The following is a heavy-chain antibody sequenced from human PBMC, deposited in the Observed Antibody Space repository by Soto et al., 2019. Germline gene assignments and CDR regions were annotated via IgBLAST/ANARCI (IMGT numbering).Heavy chain of an antibody. CDR3: TTDCQQLGCLY. D-gene: IGHD1-1*01. V-gene: IGHV1-24*01. CDR2: FDPEDGET. Sequence: AASVKVSCKVSGCPLTELSMHWVRQAPGKGLEWMGGFDPEDGETIYAQKFQGRVIMIEDTSADTAYMELRSLRSEDTAMYYCTTDCQQLGCLYWGQGTLVTVSS. J-gene: IGHJ4*02. CDR1: GCPLTELS.